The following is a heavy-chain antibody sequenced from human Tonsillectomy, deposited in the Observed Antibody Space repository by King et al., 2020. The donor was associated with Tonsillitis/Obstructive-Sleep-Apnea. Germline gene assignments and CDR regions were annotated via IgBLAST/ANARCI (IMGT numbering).Heavy chain of an antibody. CDR1: GFTFSNYA. CDR3: ARVAYGVRGYFWRMLDY. CDR2: ISNDGTNG. Sequence: QVQLVESGGGVVQPGRSLRLSCAASGFTFSNYAIHWVRQAPGKGLEWVALISNDGTNGYYADSVKGRFTISRDNSKNTLYLQMNSLRADDTAVYYCARVAYGVRGYFWRMLDYWGQGTLVTVSS. D-gene: IGHD3-22*01. V-gene: IGHV3-30*04. J-gene: IGHJ4*02.